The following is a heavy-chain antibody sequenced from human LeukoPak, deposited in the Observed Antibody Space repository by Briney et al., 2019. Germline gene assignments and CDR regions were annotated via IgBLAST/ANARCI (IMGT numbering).Heavy chain of an antibody. D-gene: IGHD3-22*01. Sequence: EASVKVSCKTSGYTFTKYGISWVRQAPGQGPEWMGWISVYDGNTNYAQKLQDRLTLTTDTSTDTAHMELRSLSSDDTAVYYCVRARGDRSGYYRYWGQGTLVTVSS. CDR3: VRARGDRSGYYRY. J-gene: IGHJ4*02. CDR2: ISVYDGNT. CDR1: GYTFTKYG. V-gene: IGHV1-18*01.